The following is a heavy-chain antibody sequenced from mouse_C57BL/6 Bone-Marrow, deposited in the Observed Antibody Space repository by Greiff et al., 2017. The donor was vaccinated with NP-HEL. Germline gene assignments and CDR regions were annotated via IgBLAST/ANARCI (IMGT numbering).Heavy chain of an antibody. V-gene: IGHV1-4*01. CDR2: INPSSGYT. CDR1: GYTFTSYT. Sequence: QVQLQQSGAELARPGASVKMSCKASGYTFTSYTMHWVKQRPGQGLEWIGYINPSSGYTKYNQKFKDKATFTADKSSSTAYMQLSSLTSEDSAVYYCARGGFLITTHYWGQGTTLTVSS. J-gene: IGHJ2*01. CDR3: ARGGFLITTHY. D-gene: IGHD1-1*01.